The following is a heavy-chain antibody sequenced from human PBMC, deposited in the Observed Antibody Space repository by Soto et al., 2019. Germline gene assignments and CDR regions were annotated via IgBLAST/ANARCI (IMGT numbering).Heavy chain of an antibody. V-gene: IGHV4-59*01. J-gene: IGHJ6*02. CDR2: IYYSGST. D-gene: IGHD6-13*01. CDR1: GGSISSYY. CDR3: ARGTLAAAGTYYYYGMDV. Sequence: SETLFLTCTVSGGSISSYYWSWIRQPPGKGLEWIGYIYYSGSTNYNPSLKSRVTISVDTSKNQFSLKLSSVTAADTAVYYCARGTLAAAGTYYYYGMDVWGQGTTVTVSS.